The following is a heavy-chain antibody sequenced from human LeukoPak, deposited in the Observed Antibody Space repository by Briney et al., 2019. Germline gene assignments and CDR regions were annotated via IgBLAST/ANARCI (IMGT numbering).Heavy chain of an antibody. J-gene: IGHJ6*03. V-gene: IGHV4-34*01. Sequence: SETLSLTCAVYGGSFSGYYWSWIRQPPGKGLEWIGEINHSGSTNYNPSLKSRVTISVDTSTNQFSLKLSSVTAADTAAYYCAGGGQLWLAYYSYMDVWGKGTTVTVSS. CDR2: INHSGST. CDR1: GGSFSGYY. D-gene: IGHD5-18*01. CDR3: AGGGQLWLAYYSYMDV.